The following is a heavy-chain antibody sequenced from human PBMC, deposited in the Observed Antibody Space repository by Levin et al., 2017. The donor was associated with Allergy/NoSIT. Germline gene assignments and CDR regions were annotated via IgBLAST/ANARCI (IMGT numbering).Heavy chain of an antibody. J-gene: IGHJ4*02. D-gene: IGHD3-3*01. CDR1: GGSISSYY. CDR2: IYYSGST. CDR3: AVLGFGVAGSDY. Sequence: SETLSLTCTVSGGSISSYYWSWIRQPPGKGLEWIGYIYYSGSTNYNPSLKSRVTISVDTSKNQFSLKLSSVTAADTAAYYCAVLGFGVAGSDYWGQGTLVTVSS. V-gene: IGHV4-59*08.